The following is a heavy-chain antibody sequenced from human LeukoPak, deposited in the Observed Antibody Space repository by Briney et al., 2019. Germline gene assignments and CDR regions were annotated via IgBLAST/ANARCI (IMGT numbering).Heavy chain of an antibody. D-gene: IGHD2-2*01. J-gene: IGHJ3*02. CDR3: ARVGVVPAARGRRAFDI. CDR1: GGSFSGFY. CDR2: ITHTGST. Sequence: SETLSLTCTVSGGSFSGFYWTWIRQPPGKGLEWIGEITHTGSTNYHPSLKSRVTISVDTSKNQFSLKLSSVTAADTAVYYCARVGVVPAARGRRAFDIWGQGTMVTVSS. V-gene: IGHV4-34*01.